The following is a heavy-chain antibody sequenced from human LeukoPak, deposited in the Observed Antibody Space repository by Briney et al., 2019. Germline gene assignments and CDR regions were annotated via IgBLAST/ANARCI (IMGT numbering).Heavy chain of an antibody. CDR1: GGTFSSYA. CDR2: IIPILGIA. Sequence: GASVKVSCKASGGTFSSYAISWVRQAPGQGLEWMGRIIPILGIANYAQKFQGRVTITADKSTSTAYMELSSLRSEDTAVYYCARAWHPDCGGDCYDNPHFDYWGQGTLVTVSS. V-gene: IGHV1-69*04. J-gene: IGHJ4*02. CDR3: ARAWHPDCGGDCYDNPHFDY. D-gene: IGHD2-21*02.